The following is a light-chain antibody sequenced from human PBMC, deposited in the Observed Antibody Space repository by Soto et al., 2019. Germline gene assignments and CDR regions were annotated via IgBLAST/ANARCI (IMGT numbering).Light chain of an antibody. CDR1: QSIVTY. Sequence: DIHMTQSPSSLSASLGGRVTITFRASQSIVTYLNWYLQKPGKAPKLLIYAASNLQSGVPSRFSGSGSGTDFTLTISSLQPEDFATYFCQQSYSTPPWTFGQGTKVDIK. V-gene: IGKV1-39*01. J-gene: IGKJ1*01. CDR2: AAS. CDR3: QQSYSTPPWT.